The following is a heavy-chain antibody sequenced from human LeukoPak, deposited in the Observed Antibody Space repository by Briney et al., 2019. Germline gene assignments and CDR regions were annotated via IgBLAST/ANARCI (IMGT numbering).Heavy chain of an antibody. D-gene: IGHD3-16*02. V-gene: IGHV3-7*01. CDR1: GLTFSSYW. CDR2: INQDGSEK. CDR3: ARDYLTFDY. J-gene: IGHJ4*02. Sequence: GGSLRLSCAASGLTFSSYWLSWVRQAPGKGLEWVANINQDGSEKFYVDSVKGRFTISRDNAKNSLYLQMNSLRAEDTAVYYCARDYLTFDYWGQGTLVTVSS.